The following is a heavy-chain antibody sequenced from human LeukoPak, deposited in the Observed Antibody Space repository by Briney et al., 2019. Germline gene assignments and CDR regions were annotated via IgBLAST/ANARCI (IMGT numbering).Heavy chain of an antibody. J-gene: IGHJ4*02. Sequence: PSETLSLTRAVYGGSFSGYYWSWIRQPPGKGLEWIGEINHSGSTNYNPSLKSRVTISVDTSKNQFSLKLSSVTAADTAVYYCARGSSGWLDYWGQGTLVTVSS. D-gene: IGHD6-19*01. CDR2: INHSGST. CDR3: ARGSSGWLDY. V-gene: IGHV4-34*01. CDR1: GGSFSGYY.